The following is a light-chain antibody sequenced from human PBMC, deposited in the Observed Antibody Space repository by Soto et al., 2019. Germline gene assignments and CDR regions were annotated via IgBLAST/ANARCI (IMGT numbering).Light chain of an antibody. CDR1: SNDVGGYNY. J-gene: IGLJ1*01. V-gene: IGLV2-14*01. Sequence: PASVSGSPGQSITISCTGSSNDVGGYNYVSWYQQHPGQAPKLIIYEVSDRPSGVSPRFSGSKSGNTASLTISGLQVEDEADYFCTSYTSTIPYVFGSGTKGTVL. CDR3: TSYTSTIPYV. CDR2: EVS.